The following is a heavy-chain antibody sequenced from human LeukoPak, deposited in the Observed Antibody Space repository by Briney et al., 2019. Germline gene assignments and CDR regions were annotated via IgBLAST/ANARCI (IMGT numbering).Heavy chain of an antibody. V-gene: IGHV1-18*01. CDR2: VSPYNGDT. CDR3: ATSYTSGGWFDP. Sequence: GASVKVSCKASGYSFTNYGLNWVRQAPGQGLEWMGWVSPYNGDTHYAQKLQGRVTLTTDTSTTTAYMELRSLTSDGTAVYYCATSYTSGGWFDPWGQGTLVTVSS. J-gene: IGHJ5*02. D-gene: IGHD2-2*01. CDR1: GYSFTNYG.